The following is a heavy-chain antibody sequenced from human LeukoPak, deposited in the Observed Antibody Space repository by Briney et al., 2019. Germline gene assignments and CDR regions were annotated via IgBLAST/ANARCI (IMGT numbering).Heavy chain of an antibody. Sequence: PGGSLRLSCAASGFTFTTYWMNWVRQAPGKGLEWVANIKQDGSERHYVDSVKGRFTISRDNAKNSLYLQMNSLRAEDTAVYYCARDYLKAALDYWGQGTLVSVSS. V-gene: IGHV3-7*01. CDR1: GFTFTTYW. CDR3: ARDYLKAALDY. D-gene: IGHD6-6*01. J-gene: IGHJ4*02. CDR2: IKQDGSER.